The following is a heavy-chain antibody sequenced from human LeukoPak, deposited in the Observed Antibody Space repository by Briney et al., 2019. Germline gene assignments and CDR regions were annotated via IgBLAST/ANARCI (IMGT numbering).Heavy chain of an antibody. D-gene: IGHD3-10*01. CDR2: IYYSGST. V-gene: IGHV4-59*08. J-gene: IGHJ3*02. CDR3: ARHWIPYYGSGKGAFDI. CDR1: GGSISSYY. Sequence: PSETLSLTCTVSGGSISSYYWSWIRQPPGKGLEWIGYIYYSGSTNYNPSLKRRVTISVDTSKNQFSLKLSSVTAADTAVYYCARHWIPYYGSGKGAFDIWGQGTMVTVSS.